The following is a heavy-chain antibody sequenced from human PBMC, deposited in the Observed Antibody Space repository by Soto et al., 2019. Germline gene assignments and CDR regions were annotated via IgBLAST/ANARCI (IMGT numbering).Heavy chain of an antibody. D-gene: IGHD2-8*01. CDR1: GGSISSSSYY. J-gene: IGHJ4*02. CDR3: ARQDIVLMVYANDY. Sequence: QLQLQESGPGLVKPSETLSLTCTVSGGSISSSSYYWGWIRQPPGKGLEWIGSIYYSGSTYYNPSLKSRVTISVDTSKNQFSLKLSSVPAADTAVYYCARQDIVLMVYANDYWGQGTLVTVSS. V-gene: IGHV4-39*01. CDR2: IYYSGST.